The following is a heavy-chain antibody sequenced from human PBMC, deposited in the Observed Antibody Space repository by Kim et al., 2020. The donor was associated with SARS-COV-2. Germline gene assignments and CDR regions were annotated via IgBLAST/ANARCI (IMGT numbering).Heavy chain of an antibody. CDR3: VRQSSIFTDFPDH. V-gene: IGHV4-39*01. CDR2: AYYTGNS. J-gene: IGHJ1*01. CDR1: GASIVASDFY. D-gene: IGHD3-3*02. Sequence: SETLSLTCALSGASIVASDFYWGLIRQSPRKGREWVVTAYYTGNSFYNPSIKSPVTISIDTSQNQLSLRPVSVTATATCVYVCVRQSSIFTDFPDHWVQ.